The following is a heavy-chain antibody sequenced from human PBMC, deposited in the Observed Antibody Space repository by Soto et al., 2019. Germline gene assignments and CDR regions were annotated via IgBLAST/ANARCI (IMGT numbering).Heavy chain of an antibody. D-gene: IGHD6-13*01. CDR1: GYSFTSYW. V-gene: IGHV5-10-1*01. J-gene: IGHJ4*02. CDR2: IDPSDSYT. CDR3: ATSAGIAALSDY. Sequence: PGESLKISCKGSGYSFTSYWISWVRQMPGKGLEWMGRIDPSDSYTNYSPSFQGHVTISADKSISTAYLQWSSLKASDTAMYYCATSAGIAALSDYWGQGTLVTVSS.